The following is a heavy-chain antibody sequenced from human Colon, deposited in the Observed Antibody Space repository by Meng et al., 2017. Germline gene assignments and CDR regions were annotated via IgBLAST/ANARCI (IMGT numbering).Heavy chain of an antibody. CDR2: IYYSGST. CDR3: ARVGACSGGSCYLRLFDY. V-gene: IGHV4-30-4*01. CDR1: GASINNADYY. Sequence: QVQLQESGPGLVKPSQTLSLTCPVSGASINNADYYWSWIRQPPGKGLEWIGYIYYSGSTYYNPSLNSRVTISVDTSKNQFSLKLSSVTAADTAVYYCARVGACSGGSCYLRLFDYWGQGTLVTVSS. J-gene: IGHJ4*02. D-gene: IGHD2-15*01.